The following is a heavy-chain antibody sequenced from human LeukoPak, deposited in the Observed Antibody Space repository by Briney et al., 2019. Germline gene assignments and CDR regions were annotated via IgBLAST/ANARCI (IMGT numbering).Heavy chain of an antibody. V-gene: IGHV3-7*01. D-gene: IGHD2-2*01. J-gene: IGHJ5*02. CDR2: IKPDGSAQ. CDR1: GFTFSSNW. CDR3: AKDLIVVPAAGGWFDT. Sequence: GGSLRLSCATSGFTFSSNWMSWVRHVPGRGLDWVANIKPDGSAQYYAASVKGRFTVSRDNAKNSLYLQMNSLRVEDTAVYYCAKDLIVVPAAGGWFDTWGQGTLVTVSS.